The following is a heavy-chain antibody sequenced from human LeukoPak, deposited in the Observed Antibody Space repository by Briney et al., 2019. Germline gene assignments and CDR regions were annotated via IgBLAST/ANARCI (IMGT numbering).Heavy chain of an antibody. CDR3: AGESNGMDV. CDR2: ISHDGSNK. J-gene: IGHJ6*02. V-gene: IGHV3-30*03. CDR1: GFTFSNSG. Sequence: GGSLRLSCAASGFTFSNSGMHWVRQAPGKGLEWVAVISHDGSNKYYADSVKGRFSISRDNSKNTLYLQMNSLRAGDTAVYYCAGESNGMDVWGQGTTVTVSS.